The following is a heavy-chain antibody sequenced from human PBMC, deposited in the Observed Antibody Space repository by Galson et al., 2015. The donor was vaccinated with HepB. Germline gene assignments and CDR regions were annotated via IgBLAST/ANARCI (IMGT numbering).Heavy chain of an antibody. CDR1: EFTFSAYG. V-gene: IGHV3-23*01. CDR2: ITGTGSHT. Sequence: SLRLSCAASEFTFSAYGMSWVRQTPGKGLEWISAITGTGSHTYYADSVKGRFTISRDNSNNTLFLQMNSLRAEDTAVYFCAKVGSSGWYADFNYWGQGTTVTVSS. CDR3: AKVGSSGWYADFNY. J-gene: IGHJ4*02. D-gene: IGHD6-19*01.